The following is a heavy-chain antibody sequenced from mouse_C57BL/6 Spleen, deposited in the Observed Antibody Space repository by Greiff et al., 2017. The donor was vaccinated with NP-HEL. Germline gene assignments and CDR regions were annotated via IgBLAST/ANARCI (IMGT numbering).Heavy chain of an antibody. CDR3: AREGGSRAWFAY. V-gene: IGHV1-52*01. CDR1: GYTFTSYW. D-gene: IGHD1-1*01. J-gene: IGHJ3*01. Sequence: QVQLQQPGAELVRPGSSVKLSCKASGYTFTSYWMHWVKQRPIQGLEWIGNIDPSDSETHYNQKFKDKATLTVDKSSSTAYMQLSSLTSEDSAVYYCAREGGSRAWFAYWGQGTLVTVSA. CDR2: IDPSDSET.